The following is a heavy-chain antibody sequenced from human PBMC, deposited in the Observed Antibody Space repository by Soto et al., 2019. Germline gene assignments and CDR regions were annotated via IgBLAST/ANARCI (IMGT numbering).Heavy chain of an antibody. V-gene: IGHV3-53*01. CDR1: GFTVTNSY. D-gene: IGHD3-9*01. Sequence: WGSLRLSCAASGFTVTNSYMAFFRHSPFKWLEWVSVVYTSGRTYHADSVKGRFTVSRDISTNTFFLQMNKLSAEDMATYYCARAGFDRLYFDHWGRGTLVTVSS. J-gene: IGHJ4*02. CDR2: VYTSGRT. CDR3: ARAGFDRLYFDH.